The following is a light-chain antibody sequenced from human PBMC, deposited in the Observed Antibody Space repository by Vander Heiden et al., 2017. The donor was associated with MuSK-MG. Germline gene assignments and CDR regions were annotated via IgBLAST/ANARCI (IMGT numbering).Light chain of an antibody. Sequence: EILLTQSPGTLSLSPGERATLSCRASQSFSSSSLAWYQQKPGQAPRLLIYGASTRATGIPDRFSGSGSGTDFTLTISRLEPEDFAVYYCQQDGSSPLTFGGGTKVXIK. CDR1: QSFSSSS. J-gene: IGKJ4*01. CDR3: QQDGSSPLT. V-gene: IGKV3-20*01. CDR2: GAS.